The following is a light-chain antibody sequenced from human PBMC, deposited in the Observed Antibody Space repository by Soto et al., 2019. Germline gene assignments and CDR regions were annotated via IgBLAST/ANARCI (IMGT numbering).Light chain of an antibody. Sequence: EILLTQSPATLAVSPGEGATLSCRASQSVRDNLAWYQQKPGQAPRLLIYRASTRATGVPARFSGSGSGTEFTLTISSLQSEDFAVYYCHQYDDWPPYTFGQGTKLEFK. J-gene: IGKJ2*01. CDR3: HQYDDWPPYT. CDR1: QSVRDN. CDR2: RAS. V-gene: IGKV3-15*01.